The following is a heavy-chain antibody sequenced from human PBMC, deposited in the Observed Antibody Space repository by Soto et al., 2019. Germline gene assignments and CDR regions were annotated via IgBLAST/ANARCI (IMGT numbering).Heavy chain of an antibody. Sequence: QVQLVESGGGVVQPGRSLRLSCATSRFTFRNYGMHWVRQAPGKGLEWVAVISYDGSNKKYADSVKGRFTISRDNSEHTLYLQMNSLRAEDTAVYYCAKSFDYGGTVYYYYGMDVWGQGTTVTVSS. D-gene: IGHD4-17*01. CDR2: ISYDGSNK. CDR3: AKSFDYGGTVYYYYGMDV. J-gene: IGHJ6*02. CDR1: RFTFRNYG. V-gene: IGHV3-30*18.